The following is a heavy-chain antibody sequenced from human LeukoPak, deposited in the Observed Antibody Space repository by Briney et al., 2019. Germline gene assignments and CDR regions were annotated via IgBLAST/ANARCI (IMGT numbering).Heavy chain of an antibody. J-gene: IGHJ6*04. Sequence: GGSLRLSCAASGFTFSSYSMNWVRQAPGKGLEGVSSISSSSSYIYYADSVKGRFTISRDNAKNSLYLQMNSLRAEDTAVYYCARTYYPNFYYYGMDVWGKGATVTVSS. D-gene: IGHD3-10*01. CDR3: ARTYYPNFYYYGMDV. CDR1: GFTFSSYS. V-gene: IGHV3-21*01. CDR2: ISSSSSYI.